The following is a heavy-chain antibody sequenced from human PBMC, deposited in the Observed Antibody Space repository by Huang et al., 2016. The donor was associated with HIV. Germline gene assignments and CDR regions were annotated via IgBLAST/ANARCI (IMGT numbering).Heavy chain of an antibody. CDR1: GFTFSSYW. J-gene: IGHJ2*01. Sequence: EVQLVESGGGLVQPGGSLRLSCAASGFTFSSYWMHWVRQAPGKGLVWVSRMNGDGSSTNDADSVKGRFTISRDNAKNTLYVQVNSLRAEDTAVYYCARGTRLTGLWYFDLWGRGTLVIVSS. D-gene: IGHD7-27*01. CDR3: ARGTRLTGLWYFDL. CDR2: MNGDGSST. V-gene: IGHV3-74*01.